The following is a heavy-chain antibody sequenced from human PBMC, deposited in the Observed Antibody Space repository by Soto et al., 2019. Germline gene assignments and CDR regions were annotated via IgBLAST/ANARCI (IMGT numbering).Heavy chain of an antibody. CDR1: GFTFSSHA. J-gene: IGHJ6*02. CDR3: AKDQGRYDFWSGYGV. CDR2: ISGSGGST. Sequence: GGSMRLSCAAYGFTFSSHAMSWVRQAPGKGLEWVSAISGSGGSTYYADSVKGRFNISRDNSKNTLYLQMNSLRAEDTAVYYCAKDQGRYDFWSGYGVWGQGTTVTVSS. D-gene: IGHD3-3*01. V-gene: IGHV3-23*01.